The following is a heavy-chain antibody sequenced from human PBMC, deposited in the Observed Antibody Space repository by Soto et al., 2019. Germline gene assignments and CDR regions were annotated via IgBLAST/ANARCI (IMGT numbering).Heavy chain of an antibody. V-gene: IGHV3-30*18. CDR3: AKSSGYSSGWTDYGMDV. J-gene: IGHJ6*02. D-gene: IGHD6-19*01. Sequence: GGSLRLSCAASGFTFSSYGMHWVRQAPGKGLEWVAVISYDGSNKYYADSVKGRFTISRDNSKNTLYLQMNSLRAEDTAVYYCAKSSGYSSGWTDYGMDVWGQGTTVTVSS. CDR1: GFTFSSYG. CDR2: ISYDGSNK.